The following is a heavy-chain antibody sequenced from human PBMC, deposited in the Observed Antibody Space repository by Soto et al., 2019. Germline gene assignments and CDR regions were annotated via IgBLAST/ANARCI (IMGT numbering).Heavy chain of an antibody. V-gene: IGHV1-18*01. CDR1: GFTFSNYG. CDR2: VSANNGHT. D-gene: IGHD2-8*01. CDR3: ARDIESVTAKHFFYYYAMDV. Sequence: QGQLVQSGAEVKKPGASVKLSCKASGFTFSNYGLNWVRQAPGQGLAWMGWVSANNGHTNYAQNLQGRVSMTTDTSTSTAYKELRGLTFDDTAVYYCARDIESVTAKHFFYYYAMDVWGQGTTVTVSS. J-gene: IGHJ6*02.